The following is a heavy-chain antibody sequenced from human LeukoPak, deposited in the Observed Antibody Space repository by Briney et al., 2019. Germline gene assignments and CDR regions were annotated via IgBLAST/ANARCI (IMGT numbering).Heavy chain of an antibody. CDR1: GDSVSNNSAA. CDR2: PNYRSKCYE. D-gene: IGHD2-2*01. CDR3: ARASNSSYCSSTSCFPSFDY. J-gene: IGHJ4*02. Sequence: PTLSLTCAISGDSVSNNSAAWNWLRQSPSRGLEWLGRPNYRSKCYEDYAVSVKSRITNNPNTSKNQFALQLNSVTPEDTAVYYCARASNSSYCSSTSCFPSFDYWGQGTLVTVS. V-gene: IGHV6-1*01.